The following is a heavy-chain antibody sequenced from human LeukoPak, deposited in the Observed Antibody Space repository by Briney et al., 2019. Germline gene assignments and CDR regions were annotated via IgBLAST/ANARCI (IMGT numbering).Heavy chain of an antibody. D-gene: IGHD3-9*01. Sequence: SETLSLTCTVSGGSISSYYWSWIRQPPGKGLEWIGYIYYSGSTNYNPSLKSRVTISVDTSKNQFSLKLSSVTAADTAVYYCARGGPRDYDILTGYYTYYYYYYMDVWGKGTTVTVSS. J-gene: IGHJ6*03. V-gene: IGHV4-59*01. CDR3: ARGGPRDYDILTGYYTYYYYYYMDV. CDR2: IYYSGST. CDR1: GGSISSYY.